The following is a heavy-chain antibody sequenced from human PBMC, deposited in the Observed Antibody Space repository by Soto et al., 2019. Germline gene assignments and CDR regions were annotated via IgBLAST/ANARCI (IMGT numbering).Heavy chain of an antibody. CDR2: IRSKANSYAT. CDR3: TTPSIAVAGLHFDY. D-gene: IGHD6-19*01. CDR1: GFTFSGSA. V-gene: IGHV3-73*01. J-gene: IGHJ4*02. Sequence: PGGSLRLSCAASGFTFSGSAMHWVRQASGKGLEWVGRIRSKANSYATAYAASVKGRFTIARDDSKNTAYLQMNSLKTEDTAVYYCTTPSIAVAGLHFDYWGQGTLVTVSS.